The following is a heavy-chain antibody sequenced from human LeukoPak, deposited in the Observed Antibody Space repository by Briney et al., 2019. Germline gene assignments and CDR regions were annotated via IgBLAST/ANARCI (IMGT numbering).Heavy chain of an antibody. V-gene: IGHV3-9*01. CDR3: AKGYYYDSSGYPFDY. CDR1: GFTLDDYA. Sequence: PGGSLRLSCAASGFTLDDYAMHWVRQAPGKGLEWVPGISWNSGSIGYADSVKGRFTISRDNAKNSLYLQMNSLRAEDTALYYCAKGYYYDSSGYPFDYWGQGTLVTVSS. D-gene: IGHD3-22*01. J-gene: IGHJ4*02. CDR2: ISWNSGSI.